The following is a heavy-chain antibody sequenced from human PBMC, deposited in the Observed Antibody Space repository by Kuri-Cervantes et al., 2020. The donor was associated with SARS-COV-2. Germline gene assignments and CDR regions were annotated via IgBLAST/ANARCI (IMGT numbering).Heavy chain of an antibody. V-gene: IGHV3-74*01. Sequence: GESLKISCAASGFTFSSYWMHWVRQAPGEGLVWVSRINSDGSSTSYADSVKGRFTISRDNAKNTLYLQMNSLRAEDTAVYYCARGPYYDILTGYYTRRHYYGMDVWGQGTTVTV. J-gene: IGHJ6*02. CDR1: GFTFSSYW. CDR2: INSDGSST. D-gene: IGHD3-9*01. CDR3: ARGPYYDILTGYYTRRHYYGMDV.